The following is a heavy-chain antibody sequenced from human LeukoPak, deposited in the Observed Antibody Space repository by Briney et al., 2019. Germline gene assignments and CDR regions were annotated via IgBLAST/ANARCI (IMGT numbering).Heavy chain of an antibody. CDR2: IYHSGST. Sequence: SETLSLTCTVSGYSISSGYYWGWIRQPPGKGLEWIGSIYHSGSTYYNPSLKSRVTISVDTSKNQFSLKLSSVTAADTAVYYCATEEYYYDSSGYPSGFDPWGQGTLVTVSS. CDR1: GYSISSGYY. D-gene: IGHD3-22*01. CDR3: ATEEYYYDSSGYPSGFDP. J-gene: IGHJ5*02. V-gene: IGHV4-38-2*02.